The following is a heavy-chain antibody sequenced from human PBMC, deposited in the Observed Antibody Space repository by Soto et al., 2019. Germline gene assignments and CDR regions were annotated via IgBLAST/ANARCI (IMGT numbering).Heavy chain of an antibody. J-gene: IGHJ4*02. CDR1: GFPFSSNG. CDR3: ARDQLDRLKPRETRYFDY. D-gene: IGHD3-3*01. CDR2: IWYDGGRK. V-gene: IGHV3-33*01. Sequence: QVQLVESGGGVVQPGRSLRLSCAGSGFPFSSNGMHWVRQAPGKGLEGVAVIWYDGGRKFFADSLKGRFTISRDNSNLYLQMNSLRADDSAVYYCARDQLDRLKPRETRYFDYWGQGALVTVSS.